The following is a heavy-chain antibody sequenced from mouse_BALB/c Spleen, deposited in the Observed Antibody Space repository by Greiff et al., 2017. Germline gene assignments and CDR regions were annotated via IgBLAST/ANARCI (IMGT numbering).Heavy chain of an antibody. J-gene: IGHJ4*01. Sequence: EVQGVESGGGLVKPGGSLKLSCAASGFTFSDYYMYWVRQTPEKRLEWVATISDGGSYTYYPDSVKGRFTISRDNAKNNLYLQMSSLKSEDTAMYYCARDQGYYGYAMDYWGQGTSVTVSS. V-gene: IGHV5-4*02. D-gene: IGHD1-1*01. CDR3: ARDQGYYGYAMDY. CDR2: ISDGGSYT. CDR1: GFTFSDYY.